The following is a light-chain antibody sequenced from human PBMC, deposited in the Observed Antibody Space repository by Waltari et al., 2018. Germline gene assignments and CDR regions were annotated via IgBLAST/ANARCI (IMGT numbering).Light chain of an antibody. J-gene: IGKJ1*01. CDR2: GAS. CDR3: QQYNNWPPWT. CDR1: QSVSSN. V-gene: IGKV3-15*01. Sequence: EIVMTQSLATRPVSSGEMATLSRRASQSVSSNLAWYQQNPGQAPRLLIYGASTRATGIPARFSGSGSGTEFTLTISSLQSEDFAVYYCQQYNNWPPWTFGQGTKVEIK.